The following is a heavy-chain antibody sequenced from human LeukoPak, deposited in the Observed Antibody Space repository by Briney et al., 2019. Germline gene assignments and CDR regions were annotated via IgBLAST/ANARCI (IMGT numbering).Heavy chain of an antibody. CDR1: GGTFSSYA. CDR2: IIPILGIA. J-gene: IGHJ3*02. D-gene: IGHD1-1*01. V-gene: IGHV1-69*04. Sequence: GASVKVSCKASGGTFSSYAISWVRQAPGQGLEWMGRIIPILGIANYAQKSQGRVTITADKSTSTAYMELSSLRSEDTAVYYCARGLGTGLGAFDIWGQGTMVTVSS. CDR3: ARGLGTGLGAFDI.